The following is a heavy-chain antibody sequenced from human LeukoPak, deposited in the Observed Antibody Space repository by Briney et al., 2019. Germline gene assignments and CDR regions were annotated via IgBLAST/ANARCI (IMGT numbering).Heavy chain of an antibody. V-gene: IGHV5-10-1*01. CDR3: ARHPPRGIQLWSIGFDI. CDR2: IDPSDSYT. CDR1: GYSFTTYW. D-gene: IGHD5-18*01. Sequence: GESLKISCKGSGYSFTTYWIGWVRQMPGKGLEWMGKIDPSDSYTNYSPSFQGHITVSADKSISTAYLQWSSLKASDTAMYYCARHPPRGIQLWSIGFDIWGQGTLVTVSS. J-gene: IGHJ4*02.